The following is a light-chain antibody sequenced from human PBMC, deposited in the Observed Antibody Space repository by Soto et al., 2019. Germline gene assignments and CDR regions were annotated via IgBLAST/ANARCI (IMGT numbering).Light chain of an antibody. CDR2: AAS. Sequence: DIPMTQSPSSLSASVGDTITITCRASQTISRNLNWYQQKPGKAPKLLIHAASNLHSGVPSRFSGSGSGTDFTLTISSLQPEDSATYYCQQTYSTPVTFGGGTTVEI. CDR1: QTISRN. V-gene: IGKV1-39*01. CDR3: QQTYSTPVT. J-gene: IGKJ4*01.